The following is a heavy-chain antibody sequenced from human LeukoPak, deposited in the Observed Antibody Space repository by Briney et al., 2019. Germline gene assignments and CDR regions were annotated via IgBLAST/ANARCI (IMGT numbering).Heavy chain of an antibody. Sequence: GGSLRLSCVASGFSFRNYWMYWVRQAPGKGLVWVSHINTDGTSTNYADSVKGRFTVTRDNAKKTLYLQMNTLRFEDTAVYYCARDLWRGYYWGQGTLVTVSS. CDR3: ARDLWRGYY. CDR1: GFSFRNYW. CDR2: INTDGTST. D-gene: IGHD2-21*01. J-gene: IGHJ4*02. V-gene: IGHV3-74*01.